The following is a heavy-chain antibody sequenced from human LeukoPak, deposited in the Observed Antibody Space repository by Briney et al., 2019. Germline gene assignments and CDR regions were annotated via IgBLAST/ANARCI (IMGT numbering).Heavy chain of an antibody. J-gene: IGHJ5*02. CDR3: ARDQAPRMITFGGPRRWFDP. CDR1: GYTFTGYY. D-gene: IGHD3-16*01. Sequence: GASVKVSCKASGYTFTGYYMHWVRQAPGQGLEWMGWINPNSGGTNYAQKFQGRVTMTRDTSISTAYMELSRLRSGDTAVYYCARDQAPRMITFGGPRRWFDPWGQGTLVTVSS. CDR2: INPNSGGT. V-gene: IGHV1-2*02.